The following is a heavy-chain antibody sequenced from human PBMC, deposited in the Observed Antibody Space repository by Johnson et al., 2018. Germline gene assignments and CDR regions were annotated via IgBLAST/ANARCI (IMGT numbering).Heavy chain of an antibody. CDR1: GFTFSSYG. J-gene: IGHJ6*02. V-gene: IGHV3-33*06. D-gene: IGHD3-16*02. CDR3: AKEDSLGFWGVIVIRTYYYYGMDV. CDR2: IWYDGSNK. Sequence: QVQLVESGGGVVQPGRSLRLSCAASGFTFSSYGMHWVRQAPGKGLEWVAVIWYDGSNKYYADSVKGRFTISRDNSKNTLYLQMNSLRAEDTAVYYCAKEDSLGFWGVIVIRTYYYYGMDVWGQGTTVTVSS.